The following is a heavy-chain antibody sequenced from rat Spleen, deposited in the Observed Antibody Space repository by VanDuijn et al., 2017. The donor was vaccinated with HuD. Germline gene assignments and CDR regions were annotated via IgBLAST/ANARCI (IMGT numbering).Heavy chain of an antibody. CDR3: AREDYNNYDLDY. J-gene: IGHJ2*01. CDR2: IWTGGST. Sequence: QVQLEESGPGLVQPSQTLSLTCTVSGFSLTRHHVSWVRQPTGKGLEWMGVIWTGGSTDYNSVIKSRLSIRRDTSKSQVFLKMNSLQTEDIATYYCAREDYNNYDLDYWGQGVMVTVSS. V-gene: IGHV2-30*01. D-gene: IGHD1-10*01. CDR1: GFSLTRHH.